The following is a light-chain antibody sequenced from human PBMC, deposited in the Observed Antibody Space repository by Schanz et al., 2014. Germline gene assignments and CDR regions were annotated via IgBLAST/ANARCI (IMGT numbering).Light chain of an antibody. J-gene: IGLJ1*01. CDR2: DVS. CDR3: SSYTPSSTTLYV. Sequence: QSALTQPRSVSGSPGQSVTISCTGTSSYVGGYNYVSWYQQHPGKAPKLMIYDVSKRPSGVPVRFSGSKSGNTASLTISGLQAEDEADYYCSSYTPSSTTLYVFGTGTKLTVL. V-gene: IGLV2-11*01. CDR1: SSYVGGYNY.